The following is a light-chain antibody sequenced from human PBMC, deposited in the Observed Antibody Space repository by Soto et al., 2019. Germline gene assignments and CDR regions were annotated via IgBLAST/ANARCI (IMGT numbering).Light chain of an antibody. CDR3: QQLGRYPIT. Sequence: HMTQSXSVLSAYVRVXXXXXXXASQAITTYLARYQQQXGKAPELVISSASXLQSGVPSRFRGSGSDTEFSLTIRALQPEDFATYYCQQLGRYPITSGGGTKLDIK. CDR2: SAS. J-gene: IGKJ4*01. CDR1: QAITTY. V-gene: IGKV1-9*01.